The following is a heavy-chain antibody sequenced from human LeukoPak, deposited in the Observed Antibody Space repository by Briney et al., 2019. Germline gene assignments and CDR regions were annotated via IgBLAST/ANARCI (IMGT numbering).Heavy chain of an antibody. CDR3: AKDLRRIDYSSQYFDY. CDR2: IRYDGSNK. V-gene: IGHV3-30*02. J-gene: IGHJ4*02. D-gene: IGHD4-11*01. CDR1: GFTFSSYG. Sequence: GGSLRLSCAASGFTFSSYGMHWVRQAPGKGLEWVAFIRYDGSNKYYADSVKGRFTISRDNSKNTLYLQMNSLRAEDTAVYYCAKDLRRIDYSSQYFDYWGQGTLVTVSS.